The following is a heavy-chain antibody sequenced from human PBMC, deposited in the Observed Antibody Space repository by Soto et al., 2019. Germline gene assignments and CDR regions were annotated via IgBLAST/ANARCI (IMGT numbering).Heavy chain of an antibody. Sequence: QLQLQESGPGLVKPSETLSLTCSVSGGSITTSSYNWDWIRQPPGKGLEWIGTISYDGSTSYNPSLRSQVTISVDTSKNPFALKVNSVTAAATAVYYCARFYGNAFDVWGRGTVVTVSS. CDR3: ARFYGNAFDV. D-gene: IGHD3-10*01. V-gene: IGHV4-39*02. CDR1: GGSITTSSYN. CDR2: ISYDGST. J-gene: IGHJ3*01.